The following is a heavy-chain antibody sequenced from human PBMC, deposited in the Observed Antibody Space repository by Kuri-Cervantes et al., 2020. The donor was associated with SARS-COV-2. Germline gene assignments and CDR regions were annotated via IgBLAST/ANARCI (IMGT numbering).Heavy chain of an antibody. J-gene: IGHJ4*02. Sequence: GGSLRLSCAASGFNFSRTDMHWVRQAPGKGLEWVAVISHDGKNKKCIASGKGRFTISRDNSQNTLCLHMKSLRSEDTAMYYCAKDRVGVQDFWGQGTLVTVS. V-gene: IGHV3-30*18. CDR2: ISHDGKNK. CDR3: AKDRVGVQDF. D-gene: IGHD2-21*01. CDR1: GFNFSRTD.